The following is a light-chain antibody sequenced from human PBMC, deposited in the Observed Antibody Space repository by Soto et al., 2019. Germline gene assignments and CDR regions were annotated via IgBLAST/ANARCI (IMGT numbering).Light chain of an antibody. CDR1: SSNIGAGYD. CDR2: GNS. CDR3: QSYDSSLNWV. J-gene: IGLJ3*02. Sequence: QSVLTQPPSVSGAPGQRVTISCTGSSSNIGAGYDVHWYQQLPGTAPKLLIYGNSNRPSGVPDRFSGSKSGTSASLAITGLQAEDEADYYCQSYDSSLNWVFGGWTQLTVL. V-gene: IGLV1-40*01.